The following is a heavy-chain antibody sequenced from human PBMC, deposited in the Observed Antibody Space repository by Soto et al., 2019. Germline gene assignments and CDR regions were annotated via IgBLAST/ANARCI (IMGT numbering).Heavy chain of an antibody. CDR3: ARGKFVYYYDSSGYWYYYGMDV. CDR1: GGSFSGYY. J-gene: IGHJ6*02. V-gene: IGHV4-34*01. Sequence: LKLTCAVYGGSFSGYYWSWIRQPPGKGLEWIGEINHSGSTNYNPSLKSRVTISVDTSKNQFSLKLSSVTAADTAVYYCARGKFVYYYDSSGYWYYYGMDVWGQGTTVTVSS. CDR2: INHSGST. D-gene: IGHD3-22*01.